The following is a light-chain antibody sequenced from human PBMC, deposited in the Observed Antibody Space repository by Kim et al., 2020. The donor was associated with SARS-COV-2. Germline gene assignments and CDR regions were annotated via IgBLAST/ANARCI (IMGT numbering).Light chain of an antibody. CDR2: DAS. CDR3: QQYNNWPHT. Sequence: SVSPGERATLSCRASQSISSNLAWYQQKPGQAPRLLIYDASTRAAGIPARFSGSGSGTEFTLTISSLQSEDFAVYHCQQYNNWPHTFGQGTKLEI. V-gene: IGKV3-15*01. J-gene: IGKJ2*01. CDR1: QSISSN.